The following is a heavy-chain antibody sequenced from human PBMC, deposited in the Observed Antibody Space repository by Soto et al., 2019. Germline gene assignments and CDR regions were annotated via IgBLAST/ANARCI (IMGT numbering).Heavy chain of an antibody. CDR1: GFTFSSYA. CDR3: AREVGEVDGSGNPLVYGMDV. CDR2: ISYDGSNK. V-gene: IGHV3-30-3*01. J-gene: IGHJ6*02. D-gene: IGHD3-10*01. Sequence: QVQLVESGGGVVQPGRSLRLSCAASGFTFSSYAMHWVRQAPGKGLEWVAVISYDGSNKYYADSVKGRFTISRDNSKNPLYLQMNSLRAEDTAVYYCAREVGEVDGSGNPLVYGMDVWGQGTTVTVSS.